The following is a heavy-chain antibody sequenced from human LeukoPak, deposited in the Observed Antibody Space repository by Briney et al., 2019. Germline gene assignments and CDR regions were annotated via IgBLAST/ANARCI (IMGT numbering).Heavy chain of an antibody. CDR3: ARDLGGIAVAGPYYYYMDV. Sequence: PGGSLRLSCAASGFTVSSNYMSWVRQAPGKGLEWVSSISSSSSYIYYADSVKGRFTISRDNAKNSLYLQMNSLRAEDTAVYYCARDLGGIAVAGPYYYYMDVWGKGTTVTVSS. CDR1: GFTVSSNY. J-gene: IGHJ6*03. V-gene: IGHV3-21*01. CDR2: ISSSSSYI. D-gene: IGHD6-19*01.